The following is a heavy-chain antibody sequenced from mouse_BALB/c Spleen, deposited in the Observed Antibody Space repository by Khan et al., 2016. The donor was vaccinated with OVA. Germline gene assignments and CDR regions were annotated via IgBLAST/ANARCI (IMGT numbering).Heavy chain of an antibody. J-gene: IGHJ2*01. CDR1: GYSITGDYA. CDR2: ISYSGNT. Sequence: EVQLQESGPGLVKPSQSLSLTCTVTGYSITGDYAWNWIRQFPGNKLEWMGYISYSGNTKYNPSLKSRISITRDTSKNQFFLQLNFVTIKDTATYYCARIQGGDFDYWGQGTTLTVSS. V-gene: IGHV3-2*02. CDR3: ARIQGGDFDY. D-gene: IGHD3-2*02.